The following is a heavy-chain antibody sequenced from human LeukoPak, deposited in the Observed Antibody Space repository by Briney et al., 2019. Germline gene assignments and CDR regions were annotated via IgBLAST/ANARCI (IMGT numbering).Heavy chain of an antibody. CDR3: AKEGNSGSFTDY. CDR1: GFIFNTYG. D-gene: IGHD1-26*01. J-gene: IGHJ4*02. CDR2: IRYHGSER. Sequence: GGSLRLSCAASGFIFNTYGMHWVRQAPGKGLEWVAFIRYHGSERNYADSVEGRFTISRDNSKNTLSLQMNSLRAEDTAVYYCAKEGNSGSFTDYWGQGTLVTVSS. V-gene: IGHV3-30*02.